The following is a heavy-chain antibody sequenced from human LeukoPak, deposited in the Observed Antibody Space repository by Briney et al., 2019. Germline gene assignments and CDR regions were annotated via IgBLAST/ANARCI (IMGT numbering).Heavy chain of an antibody. V-gene: IGHV3-74*01. J-gene: IGHJ3*02. D-gene: IGHD3-3*01. Sequence: GGSLRLFCAASGFTFSSYWMHWVRQAPGKGLVWVSRINSDGSSTSYADSVKGRSTISRDNAKNTLYLQMNSLRAEDAAVYYCARVHYDFWSGWEGGAFDIWGQGTMVTVSS. CDR2: INSDGSST. CDR1: GFTFSSYW. CDR3: ARVHYDFWSGWEGGAFDI.